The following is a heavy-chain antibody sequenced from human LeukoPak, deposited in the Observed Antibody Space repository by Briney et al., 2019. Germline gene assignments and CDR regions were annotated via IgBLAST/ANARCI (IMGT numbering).Heavy chain of an antibody. CDR3: AKEGIVVVPYYYYYMDV. V-gene: IGHV3-30*02. J-gene: IGHJ6*03. CDR2: IRYDGSNK. D-gene: IGHD2-2*01. CDR1: GFTFSSYG. Sequence: GGSLRLSCAASGFTFSSYGMHWVRQAPGKGLEWVASIRYDGSNKYYADSVKGRFTISRDNSKNTLYLQMNSLRAEDTAVYYCAKEGIVVVPYYYYYMDVWGKGTTVTVSS.